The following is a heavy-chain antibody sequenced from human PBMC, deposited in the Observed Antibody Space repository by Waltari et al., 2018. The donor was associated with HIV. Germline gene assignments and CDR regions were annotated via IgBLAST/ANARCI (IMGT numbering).Heavy chain of an antibody. CDR3: TRRTDSGLDV. J-gene: IGHJ6*02. V-gene: IGHV3-30*04. CDR2: ISFDGSNK. CDR1: ASTFNYSN. Sequence: VQSGRHVVQPGKSLRLSCAATASTFNYSNVHWVRQVAGKGLEWGAAISFDGSNKYVSDSLKGRFSVSRETSKNTLSLEMNALRLNDTGVYFCTRRTDSGLDVWGQGTAVIVSS. D-gene: IGHD2-21*02.